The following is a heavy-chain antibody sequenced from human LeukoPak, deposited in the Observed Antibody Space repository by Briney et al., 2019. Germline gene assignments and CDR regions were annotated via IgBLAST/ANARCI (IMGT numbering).Heavy chain of an antibody. CDR3: ARLPKYSRPLDY. CDR2: MNPNSGNT. D-gene: IGHD6-6*01. V-gene: IGHV1-8*02. J-gene: IGHJ4*02. Sequence: ASVKVSCKASGYTFSSYDINWVRQATGQGLEWMGRMNPNSGNTAYAQKFQGRVTMSRDTSISTAYMELSSLRSEDTAVYYCARLPKYSRPLDYWDQGTLVTVSS. CDR1: GYTFSSYD.